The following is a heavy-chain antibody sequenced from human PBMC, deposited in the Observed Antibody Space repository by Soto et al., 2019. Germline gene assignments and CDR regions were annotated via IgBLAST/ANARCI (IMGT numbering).Heavy chain of an antibody. CDR3: ARDGYGDYGSYYYYGMDV. D-gene: IGHD4-17*01. V-gene: IGHV3-48*02. Sequence: GGSLRLSCAASGFTFSSYSMNWVRQAPGKGLEWVSYISSSSSTIYYADSVKGRFTISRDNAKNSLYLQMNSLRDEDTAVYYCARDGYGDYGSYYYYGMDVWGQGTTVTVSS. CDR2: ISSSSSTI. J-gene: IGHJ6*02. CDR1: GFTFSSYS.